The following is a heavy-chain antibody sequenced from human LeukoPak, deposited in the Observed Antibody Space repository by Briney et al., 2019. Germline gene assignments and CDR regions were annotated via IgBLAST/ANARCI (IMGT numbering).Heavy chain of an antibody. D-gene: IGHD3-16*01. Sequence: GGSLRLSCEASGSGFTFGNFALSWFRQAPGKGPEWLSGISASGHYTYYADSVKGRFTISRDNFKNTLYIDMNSLRAEDTAVYYCAKDGSWGDYYFYFYMDVWGQGTTVTVSS. CDR1: GSGFTFGNFA. J-gene: IGHJ6*03. CDR2: ISASGHYT. V-gene: IGHV3-23*01. CDR3: AKDGSWGDYYFYFYMDV.